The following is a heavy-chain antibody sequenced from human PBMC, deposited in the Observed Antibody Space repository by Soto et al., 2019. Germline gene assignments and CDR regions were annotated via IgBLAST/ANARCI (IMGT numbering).Heavy chain of an antibody. CDR1: GFTFDDYA. D-gene: IGHD3-22*01. J-gene: IGHJ4*02. V-gene: IGHV3-9*01. CDR2: ISWNSGSI. Sequence: HPGGSLRLSCAASGFTFDDYAMHWVRQVPGKGLEWVSGISWNSGSIGYADSVKGRFTISRDNAKNSLYLQMNSLRAEDTALYYCAKDMHYDSSGSADYWGQGALVTVSS. CDR3: AKDMHYDSSGSADY.